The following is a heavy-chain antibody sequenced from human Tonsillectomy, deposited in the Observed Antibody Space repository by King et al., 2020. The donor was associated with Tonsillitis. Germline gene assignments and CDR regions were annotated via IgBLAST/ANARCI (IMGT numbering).Heavy chain of an antibody. Sequence: QLVQSGGGVVQPGRSLRLSCAASGFTFSSYGMHWVRQAPGKGLEWVAVISYDGSNKYYADSVKGRFTISRDNSKNTLYLQMNSLRAEDTAVYYCAKARRWYSGSHDAFDIWGQGTMVTVSS. CDR3: AKARRWYSGSHDAFDI. CDR1: GFTFSSYG. D-gene: IGHD1-26*01. V-gene: IGHV3-30*18. CDR2: ISYDGSNK. J-gene: IGHJ3*02.